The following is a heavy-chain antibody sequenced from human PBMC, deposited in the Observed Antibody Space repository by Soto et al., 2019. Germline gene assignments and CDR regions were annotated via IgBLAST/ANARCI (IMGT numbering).Heavy chain of an antibody. CDR1: GFTFSNYG. J-gene: IGHJ1*01. D-gene: IGHD2-21*02. Sequence: QVQLLESGGGVVQPGRSLRLSCAASGFTFSNYGMHWVRQAPGKGLEWVAVVSQDGDKKHYADSVKGRFTTSRDNSKNTVYLQMTSLRPEDAAVYYCVNVPIVVVTADLTFQHWGQGTLVTVSS. CDR3: VNVPIVVVTADLTFQH. CDR2: VSQDGDKK. V-gene: IGHV3-30*18.